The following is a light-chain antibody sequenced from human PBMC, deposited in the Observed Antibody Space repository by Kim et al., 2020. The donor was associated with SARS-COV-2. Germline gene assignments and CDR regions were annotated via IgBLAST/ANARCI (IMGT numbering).Light chain of an antibody. J-gene: IGLJ1*01. CDR2: YDS. CDR1: NIGNKS. Sequence: SYELTQPPSVSVAPGKTARITCWGDNIGNKSVHWYQQKPGQAPVLVIYYDSDRPSGIPERFSGSNSGNTATLTISRVEAGDEADYYCQVWDSSSDHPYVFGTGTKVTVL. CDR3: QVWDSSSDHPYV. V-gene: IGLV3-21*04.